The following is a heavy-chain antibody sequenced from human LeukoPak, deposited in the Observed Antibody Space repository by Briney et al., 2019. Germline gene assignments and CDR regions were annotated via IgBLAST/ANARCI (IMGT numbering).Heavy chain of an antibody. J-gene: IGHJ4*02. V-gene: IGHV4-59*12. Sequence: SETLSLTCTVSGGFIGSYYWNWIRQPPGKGLEWIGCIYYSGDTNYNPSLKSRVSISVDTSKNQFSLKLTSVTAADTAMYFCARRPKSFDYWGQGTLVTVSS. CDR1: GGFIGSYY. D-gene: IGHD6-6*01. CDR2: IYYSGDT. CDR3: ARRPKSFDY.